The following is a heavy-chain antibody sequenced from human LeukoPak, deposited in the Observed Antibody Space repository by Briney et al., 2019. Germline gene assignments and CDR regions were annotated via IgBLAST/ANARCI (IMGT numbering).Heavy chain of an antibody. V-gene: IGHV3-23*01. J-gene: IGHJ4*02. CDR2: ISGNGGST. CDR1: GFTFSSYA. CDR3: AKETLPGIAVAGTVY. D-gene: IGHD6-19*01. Sequence: GGSLRLSCAASGFTFSSYAMSWVRQAPGKGLEWVSAISGNGGSTYYADSVKGRFTISRDNSKNTLYLQMNSLRAEDTAVYYCAKETLPGIAVAGTVYWGQGTLVTVSS.